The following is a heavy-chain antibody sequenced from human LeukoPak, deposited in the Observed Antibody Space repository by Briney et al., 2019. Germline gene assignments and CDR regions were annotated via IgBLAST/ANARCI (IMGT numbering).Heavy chain of an antibody. V-gene: IGHV4-31*03. CDR3: ARYSSSPADFDH. Sequence: SETLSLTCTVSGGSISSGGYYWSWIRQHPGKGLEWIGYIYYSGSTYYNPSLKSRVTISVDTSKNQFSLKLTSVTAADTAVYYCARYSSSPADFDHWGQGTLVTVSS. CDR2: IYYSGST. D-gene: IGHD6-6*01. J-gene: IGHJ4*02. CDR1: GGSISSGGYY.